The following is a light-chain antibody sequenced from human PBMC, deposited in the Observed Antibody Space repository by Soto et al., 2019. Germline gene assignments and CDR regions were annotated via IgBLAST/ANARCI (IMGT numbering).Light chain of an antibody. CDR3: QQRSNLPPT. V-gene: IGKV3-11*01. J-gene: IGKJ2*01. CDR1: QSLNSY. Sequence: EIVLTQSPATLSLSPRERATLSCRASQSLNSYLAWYQQKPGQAPRLLIYDASNRATGIPARFSGSGSGTDFTLTISSLEPEDFAVYYCQQRSNLPPTFGQGTKLEIK. CDR2: DAS.